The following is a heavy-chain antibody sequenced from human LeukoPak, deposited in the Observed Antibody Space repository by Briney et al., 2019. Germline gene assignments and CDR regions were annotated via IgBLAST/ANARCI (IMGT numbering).Heavy chain of an antibody. Sequence: SETLSLTCAVYGGSFSGYYWSWIRQPPGKGLEWIGEINHSGSTNYNPSLKSRVTISVDTSKNQFSLKLSSVTAADTALYYCARGLRGILGLVPLPLDLWGQGTLVTVSS. J-gene: IGHJ4*01. CDR3: ARGLRGILGLVPLPLDL. V-gene: IGHV4-34*01. CDR2: INHSGST. CDR1: GGSFSGYY. D-gene: IGHD1-14*01.